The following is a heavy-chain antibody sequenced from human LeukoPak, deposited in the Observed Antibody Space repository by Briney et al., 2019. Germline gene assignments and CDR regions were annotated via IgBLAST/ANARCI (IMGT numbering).Heavy chain of an antibody. D-gene: IGHD2-15*01. CDR1: GFTFSSYG. CDR2: ISYVGSNK. V-gene: IGHV3-30*18. J-gene: IGHJ4*02. Sequence: PGGSLRLSCAASGFTFSSYGMHWVRQAPGKGLEWVAVISYVGSNKYYADSVKGRFTISRDNSKNTLYLQMNSLRAEDTAVYYCAKIVVVAATIDYWGQGTLVTVSS. CDR3: AKIVVVAATIDY.